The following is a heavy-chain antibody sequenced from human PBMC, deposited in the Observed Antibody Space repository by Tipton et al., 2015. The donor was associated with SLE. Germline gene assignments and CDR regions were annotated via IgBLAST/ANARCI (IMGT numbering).Heavy chain of an antibody. CDR1: GDSISSGGYC. V-gene: IGHV4-30-2*01. CDR3: ARVVYSFSDAFDI. D-gene: IGHD6-13*01. CDR2: IYNSGTT. J-gene: IGHJ3*02. Sequence: TLSLTCAVSGDSISSGGYCWTWIRQPPGKGLEWIAYIYNSGTTNYNPSFKSRVTISIDKSKNQFSLKMNSVTAADTAVYYCARVVYSFSDAFDIWGQGTLVTVSS.